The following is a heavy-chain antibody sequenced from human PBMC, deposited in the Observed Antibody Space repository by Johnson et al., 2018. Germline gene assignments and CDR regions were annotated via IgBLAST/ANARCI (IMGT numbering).Heavy chain of an antibody. V-gene: IGHV3-9*01. CDR2: ISWNCGSI. D-gene: IGHD3-22*01. J-gene: IGHJ1*01. CDR3: AKDYDSSGYASQE. CDR1: GFRFDDYA. Sequence: VQLVQSGGGLAQPGRSXRLSCTASGFRFDDYAMHWVRQAPGKGLEWISGISWNCGSIGYADSVKGRFSISRAGAKNSLYLKMNSLRPEDTALYYCAKDYDSSGYASQEWGQGTLVIVSS.